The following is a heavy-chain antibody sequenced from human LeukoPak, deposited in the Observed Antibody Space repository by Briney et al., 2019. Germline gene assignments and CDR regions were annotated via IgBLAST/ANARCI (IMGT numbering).Heavy chain of an antibody. CDR2: IIPIFGTA. CDR1: GGTFSSYA. V-gene: IGHV1-69*05. Sequence: SVKVSCKASGGTFSSYAISWVGQAPGQGLEWMGGIIPIFGTANYAQKFQGRVTITTDESTSTAYMELSSLRSEDTAVYYCARIHDFWSGSYYFDYWGQGTLVTVSS. J-gene: IGHJ4*02. CDR3: ARIHDFWSGSYYFDY. D-gene: IGHD3-3*01.